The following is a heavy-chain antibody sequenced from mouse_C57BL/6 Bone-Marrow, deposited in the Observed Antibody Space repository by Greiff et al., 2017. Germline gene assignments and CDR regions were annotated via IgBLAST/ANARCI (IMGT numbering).Heavy chain of an antibody. J-gene: IGHJ2*01. Sequence: EVQLQQSGAELMKPGASVKLSCTASGFNFKDYYIHWVKQRTEQGLEWIGRIDPEDGETKYAPKFQDKATITADTSSNTAYLQLSSLTSEDTAVYYCTRSLIYYGTNYWGQGTTLTVSS. D-gene: IGHD1-1*01. V-gene: IGHV14-2*01. CDR2: IDPEDGET. CDR1: GFNFKDYY. CDR3: TRSLIYYGTNY.